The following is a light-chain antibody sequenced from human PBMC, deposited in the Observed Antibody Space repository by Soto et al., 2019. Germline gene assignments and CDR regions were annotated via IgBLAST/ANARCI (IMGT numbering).Light chain of an antibody. CDR3: QQYESSWT. CDR2: GAS. CDR1: HNINSTF. J-gene: IGKJ1*01. V-gene: IGKV3-20*01. Sequence: EIVLTQSPGTLSLSPGEGATLSCRASHNINSTFLSWYQHKPGQATRVLIYGASRRAAGIPDRFSGSGSGTDFTLTISRLEPEDFAVYYCQQYESSWTFGQGTKVEVK.